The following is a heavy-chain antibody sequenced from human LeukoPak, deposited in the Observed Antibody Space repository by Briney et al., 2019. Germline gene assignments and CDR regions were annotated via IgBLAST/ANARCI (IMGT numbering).Heavy chain of an antibody. V-gene: IGHV3-23*01. J-gene: IGHJ6*03. CDR1: GYTFGSYA. CDR3: AKLIGSEYELLYRYYYYFYMDV. CDR2: MSASGGNT. Sequence: PGGSLRLSCAASGYTFGSYAMTWVRQAPGKGLDWVSVMSASGGNTKYADSVKGRFTISRDNSQNTLYLQMNSLTADDTAVYYCAKLIGSEYELLYRYYYYFYMDVWGKGTTVIVSS. D-gene: IGHD2-2*02.